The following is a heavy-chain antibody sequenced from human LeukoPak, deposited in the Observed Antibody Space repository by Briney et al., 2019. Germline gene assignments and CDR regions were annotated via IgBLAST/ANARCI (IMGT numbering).Heavy chain of an antibody. CDR2: IYYSGST. CDR1: GGSISSYY. V-gene: IGHV4-59*12. Sequence: SETLSLTCTVSGGSISSYYWSWIRQPPGKVLEWIGYIYYSGSTNYNPSLKSRVTISVDTSKNQFSLKLSSVTAADTAVYYCAREGNLAWVDYWGQGTLVTVSS. CDR3: AREGNLAWVDY. D-gene: IGHD7-27*01. J-gene: IGHJ4*02.